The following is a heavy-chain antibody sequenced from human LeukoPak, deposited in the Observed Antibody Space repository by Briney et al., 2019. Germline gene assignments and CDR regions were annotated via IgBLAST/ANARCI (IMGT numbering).Heavy chain of an antibody. CDR1: GFTFSSYA. CDR2: ISGSGGST. Sequence: GGSLRLSCAASGFTFSSYAMSWVRQAPGKGLEWVSAISGSGGSTYYADSVKGRFTISRDNSKNTLYLQMNSLRAEDTAVYYCAKGEDYYDSSGYSGLVVFDPWGQGTLVTVSS. D-gene: IGHD3-22*01. J-gene: IGHJ5*02. CDR3: AKGEDYYDSSGYSGLVVFDP. V-gene: IGHV3-23*01.